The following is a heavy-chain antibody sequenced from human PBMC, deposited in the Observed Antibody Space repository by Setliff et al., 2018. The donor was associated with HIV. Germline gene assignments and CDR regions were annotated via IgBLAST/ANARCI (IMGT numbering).Heavy chain of an antibody. D-gene: IGHD6-19*01. V-gene: IGHV3-15*01. CDR1: GFTFSNAS. J-gene: IGHJ4*02. Sequence: PGGSLRLSCAASGFTFSNASMSWVRQAPGKGLEWVGRIKSKSDDGTTDYAAPVKGRFTISRDDSKNTLYLQMKSLKTEDTAVYYCTTEVFRQWLVGDYWGQGTLVTVSS. CDR3: TTEVFRQWLVGDY. CDR2: IKSKSDDGTT.